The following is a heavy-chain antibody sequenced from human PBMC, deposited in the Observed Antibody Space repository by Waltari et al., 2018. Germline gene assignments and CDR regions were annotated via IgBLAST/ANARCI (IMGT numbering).Heavy chain of an antibody. CDR2: IYSGGST. J-gene: IGHJ4*02. CDR1: GFTFSSYA. V-gene: IGHV3-23*03. CDR3: AKDPKTYYYDSSGYYAS. Sequence: EVQLLESGGGLVQPGGSLRLSCAASGFTFSSYAMSWVRQAPGKGLAWVSVIYSGGSTYYADSVKGRFTISRDNSKNTLYLQMISLRAEDTAVYYCAKDPKTYYYDSSGYYASWGQGTLVTVSS. D-gene: IGHD3-22*01.